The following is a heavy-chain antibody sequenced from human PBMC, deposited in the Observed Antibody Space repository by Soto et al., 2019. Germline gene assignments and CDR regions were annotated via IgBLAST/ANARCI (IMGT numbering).Heavy chain of an antibody. V-gene: IGHV3-23*01. Sequence: EVPLLESGGGLVQPGGSLRLSCAASGFTFSSYAMSWVRQAPGKGLEWVSAISGSGGSTYYADSVKGRFTISRDNSKNTLYLQMNSLRAEDTAVYYCAKWDYGDAPLLRFYGMDVWGQGTTVTVSS. J-gene: IGHJ6*02. CDR3: AKWDYGDAPLLRFYGMDV. CDR1: GFTFSSYA. CDR2: ISGSGGST. D-gene: IGHD4-17*01.